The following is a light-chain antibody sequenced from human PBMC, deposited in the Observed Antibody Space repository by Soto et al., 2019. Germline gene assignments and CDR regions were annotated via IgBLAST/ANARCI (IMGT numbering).Light chain of an antibody. J-gene: IGKJ1*01. Sequence: LVLTQSPGTLSLSPGETAALSCRASQIGSGNYLSWYQQKPGQAPRLLIYATSTRAPGIPDRFSGGGSATDFTLTIIRLEPEDSAVYFCQHFGYPPWTFGRGTKVDI. CDR2: ATS. V-gene: IGKV3-20*01. CDR1: QIGSGNY. CDR3: QHFGYPPWT.